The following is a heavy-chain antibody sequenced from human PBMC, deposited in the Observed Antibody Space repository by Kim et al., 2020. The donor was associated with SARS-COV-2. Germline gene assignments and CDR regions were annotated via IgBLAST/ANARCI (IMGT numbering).Heavy chain of an antibody. V-gene: IGHV3-30*18. CDR3: AKDRDYGDPAGLDY. Sequence: GGSLRLSCAASGFTFSSYGMHWVRQAPGKGLEWVAVISYDGSNKYYADSVKGRFTISRDNSKNTLYLQMNSLRAEDTAVYYCAKDRDYGDPAGLDYWGQGTLVTVSS. CDR2: ISYDGSNK. CDR1: GFTFSSYG. J-gene: IGHJ4*02. D-gene: IGHD4-17*01.